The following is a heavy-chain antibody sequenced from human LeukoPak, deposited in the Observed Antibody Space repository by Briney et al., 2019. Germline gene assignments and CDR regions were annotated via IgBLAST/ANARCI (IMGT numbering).Heavy chain of an antibody. CDR3: ARRSYYGPGFDP. D-gene: IGHD3-10*01. V-gene: IGHV4-34*01. Sequence: SETLSLTCAVYGGSFSGDYWSWIRQPPGKGLEWIGEINHRGSTNYNPSLKSRVTISVATSKNQFSLKLSSVTAADTAVYYCARRSYYGPGFDPWGQGTLVTVSS. CDR2: INHRGST. J-gene: IGHJ5*02. CDR1: GGSFSGDY.